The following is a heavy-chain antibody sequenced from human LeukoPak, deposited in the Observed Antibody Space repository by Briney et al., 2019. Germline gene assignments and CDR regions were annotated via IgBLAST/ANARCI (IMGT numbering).Heavy chain of an antibody. V-gene: IGHV1-2*02. CDR2: INPNSGGT. Sequence: AAVKVSCKASGYTFTGYYLYWVRQAPGQGLEWMGWINPNSGGTKYAQKFQGRVTMTRDTSITTAYMELSRLRSDDTAVYYCARDLLPGVTAMIPQYYFHYRGQGSLVTVSS. CDR3: ARDLLPGVTAMIPQYYFHY. D-gene: IGHD2-21*02. CDR1: GYTFTGYY. J-gene: IGHJ4*02.